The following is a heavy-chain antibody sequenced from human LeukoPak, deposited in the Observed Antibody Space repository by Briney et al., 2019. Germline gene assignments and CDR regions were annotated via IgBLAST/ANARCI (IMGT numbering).Heavy chain of an antibody. CDR3: ARDIAVAGTGEDWFDP. J-gene: IGHJ5*02. CDR1: GLTFSDYY. D-gene: IGHD6-19*01. V-gene: IGHV3-11*05. Sequence: GGSLRLSCAASGLTFSDYYMSWSRQAPGKGLEWVSYISSSSSYTNYADSVKGRFTISRDNAKNSLYLQMNSLRAEDTAVYYCARDIAVAGTGEDWFDPWGQGTLVTVSS. CDR2: ISSSSSYT.